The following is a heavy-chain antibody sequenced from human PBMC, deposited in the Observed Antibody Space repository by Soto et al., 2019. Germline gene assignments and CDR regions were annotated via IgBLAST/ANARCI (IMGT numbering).Heavy chain of an antibody. V-gene: IGHV4-4*02. CDR3: ATLPPRIVVVVLPIPS. Sequence: QVQLQQSGPRLARPSGTLSLTCVVSGGSISSTNWWTWVRQTPGKGLEWIGEIYHTGSTKYNPSLKNRVTISLDKSNNLFSLNLKSVTAADTAVYYCATLPPRIVVVVLPIPSWGQGTLVTVSS. CDR2: IYHTGST. J-gene: IGHJ4*02. D-gene: IGHD2-15*01. CDR1: GGSISSTNW.